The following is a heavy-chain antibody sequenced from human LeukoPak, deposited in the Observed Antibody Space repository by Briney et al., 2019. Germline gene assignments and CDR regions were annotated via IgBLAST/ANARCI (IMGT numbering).Heavy chain of an antibody. V-gene: IGHV1-8*01. J-gene: IGHJ6*03. CDR2: MNPNSGNT. CDR3: ARGDYSSGWYGYYYYYMDV. D-gene: IGHD6-19*01. Sequence: VKVSCKTSGYTFTSYDLNWVRQATGQGLEWMGWMNPNSGNTGYAQKFQGRVTMTRNTSISTAYMELSSLRSEDTAVYYCARGDYSSGWYGYYYYYMDVWGKGTTVTVSS. CDR1: GYTFTSYD.